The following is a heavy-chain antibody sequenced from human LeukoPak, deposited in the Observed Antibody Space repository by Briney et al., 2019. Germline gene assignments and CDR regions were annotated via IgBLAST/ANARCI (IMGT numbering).Heavy chain of an antibody. D-gene: IGHD2-15*01. CDR2: INYGGNT. V-gene: IGHV4-39*01. J-gene: IGHJ4*02. Sequence: SETLSLTCTVSGGSISSSAYHWGWIRQPPGKGLEWIGTINYGGNTYYNLSLKSRVIIFLDTSKNQFSLKLSSVTAADTAVYYCARLWSTSCKGGSCPHQPNYWGQGTRVTVSS. CDR1: GGSISSSAYH. CDR3: ARLWSTSCKGGSCPHQPNY.